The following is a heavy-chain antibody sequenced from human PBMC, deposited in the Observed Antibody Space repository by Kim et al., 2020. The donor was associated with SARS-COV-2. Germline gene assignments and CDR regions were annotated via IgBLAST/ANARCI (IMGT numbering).Heavy chain of an antibody. CDR3: AKAGYSSSWFAFNY. J-gene: IGHJ4*02. Sequence: GGSLRLSCAVSGLTFSSYPMSWVRQSPGKGLEWVSAISCRGDDSNHADPVKGRFTISRDNSKNTLYLQMNSLRVEDTAVYYCAKAGYSSSWFAFNYWGQGTLV. D-gene: IGHD6-13*01. CDR1: GLTFSSYP. CDR2: ISCRGDDS. V-gene: IGHV3-23*01.